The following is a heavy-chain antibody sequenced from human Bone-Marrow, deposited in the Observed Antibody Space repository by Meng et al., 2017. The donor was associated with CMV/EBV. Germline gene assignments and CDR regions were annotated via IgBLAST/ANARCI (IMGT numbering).Heavy chain of an antibody. V-gene: IGHV6-1*01. J-gene: IGHJ5*02. CDR3: ARKGPYSSGWYVGYWFDP. CDR2: TYYRSKWYN. Sequence: SQTLSLTCAISGDSVSSNSAAWNWIRQSPSRGLEWLGRTYYRSKWYNDYAVSVKSRITINPDTSKNQFSLKLSSVTAADTAVYYCARKGPYSSGWYVGYWFDPWGQGTLVTVSS. CDR1: GDSVSSNSAA. D-gene: IGHD6-19*01.